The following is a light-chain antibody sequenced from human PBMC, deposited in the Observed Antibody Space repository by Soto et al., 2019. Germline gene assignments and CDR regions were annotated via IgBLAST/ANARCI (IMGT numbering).Light chain of an antibody. CDR3: QSYDRSLSALYV. Sequence: QSVLTQPPSVSGAPGQRVTISCTGSSSNIGAGYDVHWYQQLPGTAPKLLIYGNTNRPSGVPDRFSGSKSGTSVSLAITGLQAEDEADYYCQSYDRSLSALYVFGTGTQLTVL. J-gene: IGLJ1*01. CDR2: GNT. CDR1: SSNIGAGYD. V-gene: IGLV1-40*01.